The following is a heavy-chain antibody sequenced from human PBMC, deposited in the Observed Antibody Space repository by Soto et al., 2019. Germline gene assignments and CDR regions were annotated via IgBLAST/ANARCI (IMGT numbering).Heavy chain of an antibody. CDR1: GYSFTNYW. CDR2: IYAADSET. J-gene: IGHJ4*02. CDR3: DSSGYTRCFDY. V-gene: IGHV5-51*01. Sequence: PGESLKISCKASGYSFTNYWIGWVRQMPGKGLEWMGLIYAADSETTYSPSFQGQVTISADRSISTAYLRWSSLKASDTATYFSDSSGYTRCFDYWGQGTLVTVSS. D-gene: IGHD3-22*01.